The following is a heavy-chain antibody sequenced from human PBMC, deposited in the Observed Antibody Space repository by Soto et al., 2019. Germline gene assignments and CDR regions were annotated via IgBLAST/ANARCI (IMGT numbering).Heavy chain of an antibody. J-gene: IGHJ4*02. CDR3: ARDTRTTVTPRGRYYFDY. CDR2: INPSGGST. V-gene: IGHV1-46*01. CDR1: GYTFTSYY. Sequence: ASVKVSCKASGYTFTSYYMHWVRQAPGQGLEWMGIINPSGGSTTYAQKFQGRLTMTRDTSTSTVYMELSSLRSEDTAVYYCARDTRTTVTPRGRYYFDYWGQGTLVTV. D-gene: IGHD4-17*01.